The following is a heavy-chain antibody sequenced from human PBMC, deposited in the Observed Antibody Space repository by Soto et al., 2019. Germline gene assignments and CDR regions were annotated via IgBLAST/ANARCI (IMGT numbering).Heavy chain of an antibody. CDR2: INHSGST. V-gene: IGHV4-34*01. CDR1: GGSFSGYY. CDR3: ARVEIAAAGTVNYYDSSGYYFDY. Sequence: SETLSLTCAVYGGSFSGYYWSWIRQPPGKGLEWIGEINHSGSTNYNPSLKSRVTISVDTSKNQFSLKLSSVTAADTAVYYCARVEIAAAGTVNYYDSSGYYFDYWGQGTLVTVSS. J-gene: IGHJ4*02. D-gene: IGHD3-22*01.